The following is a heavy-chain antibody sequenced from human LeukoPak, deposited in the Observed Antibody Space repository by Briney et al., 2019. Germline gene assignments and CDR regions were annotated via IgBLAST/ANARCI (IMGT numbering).Heavy chain of an antibody. CDR1: GFTFSSYA. J-gene: IGHJ4*02. D-gene: IGHD4-17*01. Sequence: GGSLRLSCAASGFTFSSYAMSWVRLAPGKGLEWVSAISGSGGSTYYADSVKGRFTISRDNSKNTLYLQMNSLRAEDTAVYYCAKPRYGDRRTFFDYWGQGTLVTVSS. V-gene: IGHV3-23*01. CDR2: ISGSGGST. CDR3: AKPRYGDRRTFFDY.